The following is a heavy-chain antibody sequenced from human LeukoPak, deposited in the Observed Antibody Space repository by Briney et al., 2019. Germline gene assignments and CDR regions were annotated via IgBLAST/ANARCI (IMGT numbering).Heavy chain of an antibody. J-gene: IGHJ4*02. CDR3: ASYSNGYYRIDY. Sequence: PSETLSLTCTVSGGSISSGDDYWSWIRQPPGKGLEWIGYIYYSGTTYYNPSLMNRVTISIDTSKNQFSLKLSSVTAADTAVYYCASYSNGYYRIDYWGQGTLVTVSS. CDR2: IYYSGTT. CDR1: GGSISSGDDY. D-gene: IGHD3-22*01. V-gene: IGHV4-30-4*08.